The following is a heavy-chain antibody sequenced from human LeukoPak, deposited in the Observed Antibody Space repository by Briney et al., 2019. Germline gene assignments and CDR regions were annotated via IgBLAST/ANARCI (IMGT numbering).Heavy chain of an antibody. Sequence: ASVKVSCKASGYTFTGYYMHWVRQAPGHGLEWMGWINPKSGSTNYAQKFRGRVTMTRDTSITTAYMELNSLRSDDTAVYYCARCRGEGVSSTWRGWFDPWGQGTLVTVSS. J-gene: IGHJ5*02. CDR2: INPKSGST. CDR3: ARCRGEGVSSTWRGWFDP. CDR1: GYTFTGYY. V-gene: IGHV1-2*02. D-gene: IGHD6-13*01.